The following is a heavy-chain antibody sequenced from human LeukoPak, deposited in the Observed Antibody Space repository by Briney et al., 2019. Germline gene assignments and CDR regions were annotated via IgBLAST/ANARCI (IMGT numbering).Heavy chain of an antibody. D-gene: IGHD3-10*01. CDR1: GGSINSGDYY. V-gene: IGHV4-61*08. J-gene: IGHJ4*02. Sequence: SQTLSLTCTVSGGSINSGDYYWSWIRQPPGKGLEWIGYIYYSGRTNYNPSLESRVTISVDTSKNQFSLKLSSVTAADTAVYYCAREGDLVRGVVITGVLDYWGQGTLVTVSS. CDR3: AREGDLVRGVVITGVLDY. CDR2: IYYSGRT.